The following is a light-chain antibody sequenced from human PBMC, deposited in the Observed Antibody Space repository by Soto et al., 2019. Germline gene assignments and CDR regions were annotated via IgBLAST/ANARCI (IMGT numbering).Light chain of an antibody. Sequence: QSLLTQPPSVSGAPGQRVTISCTGRSSNIGAGYDVHWYQQLPGTAPKLLIYGNSNRPSGVPDRFSGSKSGTSASLAITGLQAEDEADSYCQSYDSSLSGYVVFGGGTKLTVL. CDR2: GNS. CDR1: SSNIGAGYD. J-gene: IGLJ2*01. CDR3: QSYDSSLSGYVV. V-gene: IGLV1-40*01.